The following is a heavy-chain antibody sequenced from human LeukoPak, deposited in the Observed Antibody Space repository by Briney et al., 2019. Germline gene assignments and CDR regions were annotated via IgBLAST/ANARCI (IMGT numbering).Heavy chain of an antibody. CDR1: GGSISSSNYY. CDR3: ARVRYSSSWYYFDY. D-gene: IGHD6-13*01. Sequence: SETLSLTCTVSGGSISSSNYYWGWIRQPPGKGLEWIGSIYYSGSAYYNPSLKRRVTISVDTSKNQFSLKLSSVTAADTAVYYCARVRYSSSWYYFDYWGQGTLVTVSS. CDR2: IYYSGSA. V-gene: IGHV4-39*01. J-gene: IGHJ4*02.